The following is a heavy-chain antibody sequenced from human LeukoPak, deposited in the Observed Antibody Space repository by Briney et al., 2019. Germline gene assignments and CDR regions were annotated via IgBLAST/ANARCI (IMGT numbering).Heavy chain of an antibody. V-gene: IGHV4-61*01. CDR3: ARASYSSSPFDY. CDR1: GGSVSSGSYY. J-gene: IGHJ4*02. D-gene: IGHD6-13*01. Sequence: PSETLSLTCTVSGGSVSSGSYYWGWIRQPPGKGLEWIGYIYYSGSTNYNPSLKSRVTISVDTSKNQFSLKLSSVTAADTAVYYCARASYSSSPFDYWGQGTLVTVSS. CDR2: IYYSGST.